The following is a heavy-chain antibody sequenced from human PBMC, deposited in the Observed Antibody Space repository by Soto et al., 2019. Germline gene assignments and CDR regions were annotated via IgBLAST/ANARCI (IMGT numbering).Heavy chain of an antibody. V-gene: IGHV2-5*02. J-gene: IGHJ6*02. CDR3: AYLPCSGGSCYWFSYSGMDV. Sequence: QITSKESGPTLVKPTQTLTLTCTFSGFSLSTSGVGVAWIRQPPGKALEWLALIYWDDDKRYRPSLETRLTVTKDTSKNQVVVSMTNMDSVDTATYYCAYLPCSGGSCYWFSYSGMDVWGQGTTVTVSS. CDR2: IYWDDDK. CDR1: GFSLSTSGVG. D-gene: IGHD2-15*01.